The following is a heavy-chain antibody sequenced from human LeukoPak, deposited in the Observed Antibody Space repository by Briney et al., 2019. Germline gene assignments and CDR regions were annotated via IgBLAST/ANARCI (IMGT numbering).Heavy chain of an antibody. J-gene: IGHJ6*02. CDR3: ARDQSPATYYYYYGMDV. CDR2: INAGNGNT. D-gene: IGHD1-26*01. V-gene: IGHV1-3*01. CDR1: GYTFTSYD. Sequence: ASVKGSCKASGYTFTSYDMHWVRQAPGQRLEWMGWINAGNGNTKYSQKFQGRVTITRDTSASTAYMVLSSLRSADTAVYYCARDQSPATYYYYYGMDVWGQGTTVTVSS.